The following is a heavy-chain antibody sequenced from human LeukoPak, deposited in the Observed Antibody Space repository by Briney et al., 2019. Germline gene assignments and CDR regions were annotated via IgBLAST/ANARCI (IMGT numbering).Heavy chain of an antibody. Sequence: NPSETLSLTCTVSGGSISSYWWSWLRQPPGKGLGWIGNTNYSGSTNYNPSLRSRVTISVDASRNQFSLRLSSVTAADTAVYYCARQSKYGSLSGSDYYYFDYWGQGTLVTVSS. CDR3: ARQSKYGSLSGSDYYYFDY. V-gene: IGHV4-59*08. CDR1: GGSISSYW. J-gene: IGHJ4*02. D-gene: IGHD2-21*01. CDR2: TNYSGST.